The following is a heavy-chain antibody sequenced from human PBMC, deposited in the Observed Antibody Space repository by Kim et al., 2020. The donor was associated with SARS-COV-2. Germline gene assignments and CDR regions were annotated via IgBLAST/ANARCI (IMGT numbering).Heavy chain of an antibody. D-gene: IGHD5-18*01. J-gene: IGHJ6*02. CDR2: YTT. V-gene: IGHV3-72*01. Sequence: YTTNAPSVKGRFIVSREKSENSLYLQMNSLKIEDTAVYYCARDTATAMDVWGQGTAVTVSS. CDR3: ARDTATAMDV.